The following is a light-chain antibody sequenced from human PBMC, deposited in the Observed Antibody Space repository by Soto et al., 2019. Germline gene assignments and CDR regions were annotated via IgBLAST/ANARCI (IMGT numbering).Light chain of an antibody. CDR1: QSISSS. J-gene: IGKJ1*01. Sequence: DVQLTQSPSSLSASLGDRVTITCRASQSISSSLNWYQQKPGKAPKLLIYAASSLQSGVPSRFSGSGSGTDFTLTISSLQREDFATYYCQQSYSTPPTFGQGTKVEIK. CDR2: AAS. CDR3: QQSYSTPPT. V-gene: IGKV1-39*01.